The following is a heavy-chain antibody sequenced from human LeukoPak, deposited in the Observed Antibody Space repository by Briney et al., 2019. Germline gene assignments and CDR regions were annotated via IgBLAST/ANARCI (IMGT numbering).Heavy chain of an antibody. V-gene: IGHV4-59*12. J-gene: IGHJ6*02. D-gene: IGHD3-22*01. CDR3: ARDAYYYESGAYSYYYYGMDV. Sequence: SETLSLTCTVSGGSISSYYWSWIRQPPEKGLERIGYIYYSGSTTYNPSLRSRVTISVDTSKSQFSLKLSSVTAADTAVYYCARDAYYYESGAYSYYYYGMDVWGQGTPVTVSS. CDR2: IYYSGST. CDR1: GGSISSYY.